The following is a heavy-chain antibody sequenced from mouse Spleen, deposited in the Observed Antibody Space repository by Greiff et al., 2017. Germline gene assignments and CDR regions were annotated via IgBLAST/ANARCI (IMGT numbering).Heavy chain of an antibody. CDR1: GYTFTSYW. J-gene: IGHJ3*01. CDR2: IDPSDSYT. D-gene: IGHD2-4*01. V-gene: IGHV1-69*01. Sequence: QVQLQQPGAELVMPGASVKLSCKASGYTFTSYWMHWVKQRPGQGLEWIGEIDPSDSYTNYNQKFKGKATLTVDKSSSTAYMQLSSLTSEDSAVYFCARGGGLRRGLAYWGQGTLVTVSA. CDR3: ARGGGLRRGLAY.